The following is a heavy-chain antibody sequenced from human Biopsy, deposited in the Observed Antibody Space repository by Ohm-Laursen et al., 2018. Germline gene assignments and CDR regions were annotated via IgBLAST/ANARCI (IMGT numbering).Heavy chain of an antibody. CDR2: ISWHSGSR. CDR1: GFTFDDYA. Sequence: SLRLSCAAPGFTFDDYAMHWVRQAPGKGLEWVSGISWHSGSRGYADSVKGRFTISRDNAKKLLYLQMNSLRAEDTALYYCAKDVRVKVQLDGMDVWGRGTTVTVSS. CDR3: AKDVRVKVQLDGMDV. V-gene: IGHV3-9*01. D-gene: IGHD1-1*01. J-gene: IGHJ6*02.